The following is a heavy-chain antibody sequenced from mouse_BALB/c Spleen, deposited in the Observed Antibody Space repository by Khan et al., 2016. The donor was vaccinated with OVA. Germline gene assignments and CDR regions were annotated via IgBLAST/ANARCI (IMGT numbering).Heavy chain of an antibody. D-gene: IGHD1-1*01. CDR1: GFTFSTYG. Sequence: DVMLVESGGDIVKPGGSLKLSCAASGFTFSTYGMSWVRQTPDKRLEWVATVSTGGHYTYYTDTVKGRFTISRDNAKNTLSLQMSSLGSEDTAIFYCARLSYYYESEGFAYWGQGTLVTVSA. J-gene: IGHJ3*01. CDR3: ARLSYYYESEGFAY. V-gene: IGHV5-6*02. CDR2: VSTGGHYT.